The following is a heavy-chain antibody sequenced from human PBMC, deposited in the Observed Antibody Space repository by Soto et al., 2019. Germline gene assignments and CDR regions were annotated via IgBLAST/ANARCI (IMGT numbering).Heavy chain of an antibody. Sequence: PGGSLRLSCAASGFSVSSNYMSWVRQAPGKGLEWVSVIYSGGSTDYADSVKGRFTISRDNSKNTLHVQMNSLRAEDTAVYYCARVLDCYGTYAFDIWGQGTMVTVSS. CDR1: GFSVSSNY. CDR3: ARVLDCYGTYAFDI. V-gene: IGHV3-53*01. CDR2: IYSGGST. J-gene: IGHJ3*02. D-gene: IGHD2-21*01.